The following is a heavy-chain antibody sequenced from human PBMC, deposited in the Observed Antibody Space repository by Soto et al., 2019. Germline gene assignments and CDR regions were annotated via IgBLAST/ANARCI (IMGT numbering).Heavy chain of an antibody. CDR3: ARVPNQDFYYYYYMDV. V-gene: IGHV4-39*07. J-gene: IGHJ6*03. Sequence: SETLSLTCTVSGGSISSSSYYWGWIRQPPGKGLEWIGSIYYSGSTYYNPSLKSRVTISVDTSKNQFSLKLSSVTAADTAVYYCARVPNQDFYYYYYMDVWGKGTTVTVSS. CDR1: GGSISSSSYY. CDR2: IYYSGST.